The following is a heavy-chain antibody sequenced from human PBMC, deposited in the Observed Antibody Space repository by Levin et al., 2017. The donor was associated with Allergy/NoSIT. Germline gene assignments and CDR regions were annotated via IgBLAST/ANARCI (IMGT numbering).Heavy chain of an antibody. CDR3: ARRRYYDILTGYRDAFDI. CDR2: IYYSGST. J-gene: IGHJ3*02. D-gene: IGHD3-9*01. CDR1: GGSISSSSYY. Sequence: SQTLSLTCTVSGGSISSSSYYWGWIRQPPGKGLEWIGSIYYSGSTYYNPSLKSRVTISVDTSKNQFSLKLSSVTAADTAVYYCARRRYYDILTGYRDAFDIWGQGTMVTVSS. V-gene: IGHV4-39*01.